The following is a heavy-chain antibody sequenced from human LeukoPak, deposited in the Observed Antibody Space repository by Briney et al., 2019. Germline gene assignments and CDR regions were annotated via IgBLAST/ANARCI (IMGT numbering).Heavy chain of an antibody. Sequence: GGSLRLSCAASGFTFSRYWMSWVRQAPGKGLEWVASIKQDGSEKYYVDSVKGRFIISRDNAENSLYLQMNSLRAEDTAVYYCARDCSSTSCYADYWGQGTLVTVSS. CDR3: ARDCSSTSCYADY. V-gene: IGHV3-7*01. CDR2: IKQDGSEK. CDR1: GFTFSRYW. J-gene: IGHJ4*02. D-gene: IGHD2-2*01.